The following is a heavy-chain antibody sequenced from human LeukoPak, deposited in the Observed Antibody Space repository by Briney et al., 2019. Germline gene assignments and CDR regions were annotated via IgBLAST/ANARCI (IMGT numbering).Heavy chain of an antibody. V-gene: IGHV3-23*01. J-gene: IGHJ4*02. CDR1: IFTFSSYA. Sequence: GGSLRLSCAASIFTFSSYAMSWVRQAPGKGLEWVSTISGSGGSTYYADSVKGRLTISRDNSKNTLCLQMNSLRAEDTAVYYCAKDRILTGTTSDWGQGTLVTVSS. CDR2: ISGSGGST. CDR3: AKDRILTGTTSD. D-gene: IGHD1-20*01.